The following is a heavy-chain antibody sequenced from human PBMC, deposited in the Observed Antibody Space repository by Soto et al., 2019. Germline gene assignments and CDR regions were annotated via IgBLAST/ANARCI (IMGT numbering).Heavy chain of an antibody. CDR2: IYYSGST. J-gene: IGHJ6*02. Sequence: PSETLSLTCTVSGGSISSSSYYWVWIRHPPGKGLEWIGSIYYSGSTYYNPSLKSRVTISVDTSKNQFSLKLSSVTAADTAVYYCARHLGTSAWFGDYYYYYGMDVWGQGTTVTVSS. V-gene: IGHV4-39*01. CDR1: GGSISSSSYY. CDR3: ARHLGTSAWFGDYYYYYGMDV. D-gene: IGHD3-10*01.